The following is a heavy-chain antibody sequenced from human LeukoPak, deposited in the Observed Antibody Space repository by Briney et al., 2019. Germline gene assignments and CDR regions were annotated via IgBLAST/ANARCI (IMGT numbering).Heavy chain of an antibody. CDR3: ARAQYSGSYYPAFDY. CDR2: ISNSGSYT. Sequence: GGALRLSCAASGFTFSDEYMSWIRQAPGKGLEWVSYISNSGSYTNYADSVKGRFTISRDNAKNSLYLQMNSLRAEDTAVYYCARAQYSGSYYPAFDYWGQGTLVTVSS. CDR1: GFTFSDEY. D-gene: IGHD1-26*01. V-gene: IGHV3-11*06. J-gene: IGHJ4*02.